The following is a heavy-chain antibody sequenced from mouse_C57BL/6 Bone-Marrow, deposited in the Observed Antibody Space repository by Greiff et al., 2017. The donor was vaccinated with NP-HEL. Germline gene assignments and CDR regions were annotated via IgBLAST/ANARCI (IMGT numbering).Heavy chain of an antibody. CDR1: GYTFTSYW. J-gene: IGHJ2*01. V-gene: IGHV1-74*01. D-gene: IGHD2-5*01. CDR2: IHPSDSDT. Sequence: QVQLQQPGAELVKPGASVKVSCKASGYTFTSYWMHWVKQRPGQGLEWIGRIHPSDSDTNYNQKFKGKATLTVDKSSSTAYMQLSSLTSEDSAVYYCAITLYWFYYYSNYAFDYWGQGTTLTVSS. CDR3: AITLYWFYYYSNYAFDY.